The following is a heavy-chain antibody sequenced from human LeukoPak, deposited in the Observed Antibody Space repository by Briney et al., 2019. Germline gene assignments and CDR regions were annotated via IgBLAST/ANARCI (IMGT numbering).Heavy chain of an antibody. Sequence: PGGSLRLSCAASGFTLSAYSMNWVRQAPGKGLEWVSYISGGGSTIYYADSVKGRFTISRDNAKNSLYLQMNSLTADDTAVYFCARVRGSYSSDYWGQGTLVTVSS. V-gene: IGHV3-48*04. CDR3: ARVRGSYSSDY. CDR2: ISGGGSTI. CDR1: GFTLSAYS. J-gene: IGHJ4*02. D-gene: IGHD5-12*01.